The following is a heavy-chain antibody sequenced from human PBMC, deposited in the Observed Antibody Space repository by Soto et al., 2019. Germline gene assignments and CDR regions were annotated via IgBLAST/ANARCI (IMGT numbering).Heavy chain of an antibody. J-gene: IGHJ6*02. CDR3: ASSRQYGSPPYYYYGMDV. D-gene: IGHD3-10*01. V-gene: IGHV3-53*01. CDR2: IYSGGST. Sequence: PGGSLRLSCAASGFTVSSNYMSWVRQAPGKGLEWVSVIYSGGSTYYADSVKGRFTISRDNSKNTLYLQMNSLRAEDTAVYYCASSRQYGSPPYYYYGMDVWGQGATVTVSS. CDR1: GFTVSSNY.